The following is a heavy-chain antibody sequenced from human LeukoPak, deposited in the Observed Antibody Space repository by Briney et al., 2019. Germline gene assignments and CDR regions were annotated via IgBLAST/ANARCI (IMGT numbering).Heavy chain of an antibody. Sequence: GGSLRLSCAGAGFTFSNYGMSWVRQAPGKGLEWVSVISRSGTETYHADSVRGRFTISRDNAKNTPYLQMNSLRAEDTAVYYCAKYWAAMAPYLDYWGQGTLVTVSS. CDR2: ISRSGTET. V-gene: IGHV3-23*01. CDR3: AKYWAAMAPYLDY. CDR1: GFTFSNYG. D-gene: IGHD5-18*01. J-gene: IGHJ4*02.